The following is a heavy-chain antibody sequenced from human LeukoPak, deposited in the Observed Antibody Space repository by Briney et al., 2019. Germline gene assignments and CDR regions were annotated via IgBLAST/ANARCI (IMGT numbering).Heavy chain of an antibody. V-gene: IGHV1-2*02. CDR1: GYTFTGYY. Sequence: ASVKASCKASGYTFTGYYIHWVRQSPGQGLEWVGWINPNSGDTEFAQKFQGRVTMTRDTSISTAYMELSRLRSDDTAVYYCARPDCGGDCRLIQYWGQGTLVTVSS. CDR2: INPNSGDT. CDR3: ARPDCGGDCRLIQY. D-gene: IGHD2-21*01. J-gene: IGHJ1*01.